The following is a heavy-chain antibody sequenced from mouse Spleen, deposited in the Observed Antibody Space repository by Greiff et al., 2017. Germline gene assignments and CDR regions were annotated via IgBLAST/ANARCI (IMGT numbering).Heavy chain of an antibody. J-gene: IGHJ4*01. V-gene: IGHV1-64*01. Sequence: QVQLKQPGAELVKPGASVKLSCKASGYTFTSYWMHWVKQRPGQGLEWIGMIHPNSGSTNYNEKFKSKATLTVDKSSSTAYMQLSSLTSEDSAVYYCARGGYDGYYAMDYWGQGTSVTVSS. CDR3: ARGGYDGYYAMDY. D-gene: IGHD2-14*01. CDR2: IHPNSGST. CDR1: GYTFTSYW.